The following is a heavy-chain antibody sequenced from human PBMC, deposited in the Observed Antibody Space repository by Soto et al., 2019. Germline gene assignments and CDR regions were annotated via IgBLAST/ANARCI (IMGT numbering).Heavy chain of an antibody. J-gene: IGHJ6*03. D-gene: IGHD3-9*01. CDR2: VYYRGST. Sequence: QVQLQESGPGLVKPSETLSLTCTVSGGSISSYYWSWIRQPPGKGLEWIGDVYYRGSTNYDPSLKRRVLIAVDTSKNQLPLKVSAVTAADTAVYYCARSELRYLDWLATYYYYYMDVWGQGTPGTVSS. V-gene: IGHV4-59*01. CDR3: ARSELRYLDWLATYYYYYMDV. CDR1: GGSISSYY.